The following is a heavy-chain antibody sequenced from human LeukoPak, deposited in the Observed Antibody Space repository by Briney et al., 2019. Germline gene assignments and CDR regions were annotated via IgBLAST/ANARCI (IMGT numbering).Heavy chain of an antibody. Sequence: GASVKVSCKASGGTFSSYAISWVRQAPGQGLEWMGGIIPIFGTANYAQKFQGRVTMTRDTSISTAYMELSRLRSDDTAVYYCARSLYSSSPFDYWGQGTLVTVSS. J-gene: IGHJ4*02. D-gene: IGHD6-6*01. V-gene: IGHV1-69*05. CDR2: IIPIFGTA. CDR3: ARSLYSSSPFDY. CDR1: GGTFSSYA.